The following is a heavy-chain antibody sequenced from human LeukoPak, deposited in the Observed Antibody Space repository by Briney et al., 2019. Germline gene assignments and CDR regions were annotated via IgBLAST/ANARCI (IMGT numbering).Heavy chain of an antibody. D-gene: IGHD3-10*01. CDR2: IYYSGST. J-gene: IGHJ5*02. Sequence: SQTLSLTCTVSGGSISSGDYYWSWIRQPPGKGLEWIGYIYYSGSTYYNPSLKSRVTISVDTSKNQFSLKLSSVTAADTAVYYCARVGNYYGSGSYPNWFDPWGQGTLVTVSS. CDR3: ARVGNYYGSGSYPNWFDP. V-gene: IGHV4-30-4*08. CDR1: GGSISSGDYY.